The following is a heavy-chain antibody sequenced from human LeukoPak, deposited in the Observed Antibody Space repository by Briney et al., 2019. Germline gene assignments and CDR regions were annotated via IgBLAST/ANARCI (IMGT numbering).Heavy chain of an antibody. D-gene: IGHD1-1*01. CDR2: INWNGGST. Sequence: GGSLRLSCAASGFTFDDYGMSWVRQAPGKGLEWVSGINWNGGSTGYADSVKGRFTISRDNSKSTLYLQMISLTAEDTAIYYCAKATGNLGNWGQGTLVTVSS. J-gene: IGHJ4*02. CDR1: GFTFDDYG. V-gene: IGHV3-20*04. CDR3: AKATGNLGN.